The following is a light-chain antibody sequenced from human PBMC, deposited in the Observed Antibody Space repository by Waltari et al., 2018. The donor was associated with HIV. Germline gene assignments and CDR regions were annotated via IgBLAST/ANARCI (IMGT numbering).Light chain of an antibody. Sequence: QSVLTQPPSASGTPGQTVTISCSGSNSNIGNNPVNWYQQLPGTAPKLLMSDNSQRPSGVPDRFSGSKTGSSGSRAITGLQSEDEADYYCASWDDSVNGWVFGGGTKLTVL. J-gene: IGLJ3*02. CDR3: ASWDDSVNGWV. CDR2: DNS. V-gene: IGLV1-44*01. CDR1: NSNIGNNP.